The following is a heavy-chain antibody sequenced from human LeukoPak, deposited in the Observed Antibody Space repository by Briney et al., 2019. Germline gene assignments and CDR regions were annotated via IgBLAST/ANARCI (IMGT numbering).Heavy chain of an antibody. D-gene: IGHD3-3*01. Sequence: GGSLRLSCAASGFTFSSYEMNWVRQAPGKGLEWVSYISSSGSTIYYADSVKGRFTISRDNAKNSLYLQMNSLRAEDTAVYYCAGQRITIFPIYGMDVWGKGTTVTVSS. CDR2: ISSSGSTI. CDR1: GFTFSSYE. J-gene: IGHJ6*04. V-gene: IGHV3-48*03. CDR3: AGQRITIFPIYGMDV.